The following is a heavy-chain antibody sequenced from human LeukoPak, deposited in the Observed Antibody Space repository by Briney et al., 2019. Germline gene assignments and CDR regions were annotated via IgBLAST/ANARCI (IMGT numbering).Heavy chain of an antibody. CDR3: ERTRIQLWLGYYYGMDV. CDR1: GYTFTGYY. D-gene: IGHD5-18*01. CDR2: SNPNSGGT. J-gene: IGHJ6*02. Sequence: GASLKVSCKASGYTFTGYYMHCGRQAPGQGREWMGWSNPNSGGTNYAQKLQGRVTMTRDTSISTAYMELSRLRSDDTAVYYCERTRIQLWLGYYYGMDVWRQGTTVTVSS. V-gene: IGHV1-2*02.